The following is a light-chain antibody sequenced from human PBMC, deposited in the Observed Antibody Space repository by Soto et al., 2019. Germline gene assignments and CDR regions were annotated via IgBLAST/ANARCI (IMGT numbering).Light chain of an antibody. V-gene: IGLV2-18*01. CDR2: EVS. Sequence: QSVLTQPPSVSGSPGQSVTISCTGTSSDLGSNNRVSWYQQPPGTAPKLIIYEVSNRPSGVPDRFSGSKSGITASLTISGLQTEEEVDYYCSLYRSSSTIFGNGTKVTV. CDR1: SSDLGSNNR. J-gene: IGLJ1*01. CDR3: SLYRSSSTI.